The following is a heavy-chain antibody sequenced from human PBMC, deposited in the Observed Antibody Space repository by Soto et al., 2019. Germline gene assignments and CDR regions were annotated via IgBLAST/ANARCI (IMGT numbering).Heavy chain of an antibody. CDR2: ISAYSGDA. Sequence: QVQLVQSGAEVKNPGASVKVSCKTSGYTFTSNGISWVRQAPGQGLEWMVWISAYSGDAYHAQKFQGRVTLTTDTSTSTGYMELRSLRSDDTAVYYCARVMAYCTNSGCHDHWGQGTLVTVSS. CDR1: GYTFTSNG. J-gene: IGHJ4*02. CDR3: ARVMAYCTNSGCHDH. D-gene: IGHD2-8*01. V-gene: IGHV1-18*01.